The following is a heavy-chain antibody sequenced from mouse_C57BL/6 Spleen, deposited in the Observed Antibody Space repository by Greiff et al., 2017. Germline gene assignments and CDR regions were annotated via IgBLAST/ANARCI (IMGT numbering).Heavy chain of an antibody. CDR1: GYTFTSYW. D-gene: IGHD1-1*01. V-gene: IGHV1-64*01. J-gene: IGHJ2*01. CDR2: IHPNSGST. CDR3: ARSITTVDYYFDY. Sequence: QVQLQQPGTELVKPGASVKLSCKASGYTFTSYWMHWVKQRPGQGLEWIGMIHPNSGSTNYNEKFKSKATLTVDKSSSTAYMQLSSLTSEDSAVYYCARSITTVDYYFDYWGQGTTLTVSS.